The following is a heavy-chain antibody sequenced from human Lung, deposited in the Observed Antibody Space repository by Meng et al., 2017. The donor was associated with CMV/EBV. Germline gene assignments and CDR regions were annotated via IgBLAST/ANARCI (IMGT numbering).Heavy chain of an antibody. CDR1: GFTFSSYA. D-gene: IGHD3-22*01. CDR3: ARAASITMIVVVITPAGDACDI. Sequence: GGSLRLSCAASGFTFSSYAMHWVRQAPGKGLEWVAVISYDGSNKYYADSVKGRFTISRDNSKNTLYLQMNSLRAEDTAVYYCARAASITMIVVVITPAGDACDIWGQGTMVTVSS. J-gene: IGHJ3*02. CDR2: ISYDGSNK. V-gene: IGHV3-30*04.